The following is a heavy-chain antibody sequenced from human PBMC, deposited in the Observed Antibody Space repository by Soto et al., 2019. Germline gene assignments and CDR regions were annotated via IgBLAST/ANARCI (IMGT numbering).Heavy chain of an antibody. CDR2: IWYDGSNK. D-gene: IGHD6-19*01. J-gene: IGHJ3*02. CDR3: ARGLYSSGWFRDDAFDI. V-gene: IGHV3-33*01. CDR1: GFTLSSYG. Sequence: YLRVSCAASGFTLSSYGMHWVRQAPGKVLEWVAVIWYDGSNKYYADDVKVRFTIYRDNSKNTMYLQMNSLRAEDTAVYYCARGLYSSGWFRDDAFDIWGQGTMVTVSS.